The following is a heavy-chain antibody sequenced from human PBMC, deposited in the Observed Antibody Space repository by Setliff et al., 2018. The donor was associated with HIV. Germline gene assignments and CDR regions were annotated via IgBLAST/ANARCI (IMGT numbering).Heavy chain of an antibody. D-gene: IGHD3-3*01. CDR1: GFTFSDYE. CDR3: ARARLYYNFWSGYPYYFDY. Sequence: PGGSLRLSCSASGFTFSDYEMNWVRQAPGKGLEWVALIRNDGRDKYYADSVRGRFTISRDNARNSLLLQINRLRPEDTAVYYCARARLYYNFWSGYPYYFDYWGQGTLVTVSS. CDR2: IRNDGRDK. J-gene: IGHJ4*02. V-gene: IGHV3-33*04.